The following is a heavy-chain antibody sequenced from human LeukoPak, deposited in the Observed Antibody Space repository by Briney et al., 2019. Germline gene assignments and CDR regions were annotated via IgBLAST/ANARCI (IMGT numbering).Heavy chain of an antibody. D-gene: IGHD1-14*01. J-gene: IGHJ4*02. CDR3: VREGMLGTGYTYPD. V-gene: IGHV3-30-3*01. Sequence: GGSLRLSCAASGFTFSSYAMHWVRQAPGKGLEWVAVISYDGSNKYYADSVKGRFTISRDNSKNTLGLYMNSLRAEDTGVYYCVREGMLGTGYTYPDWGQGTLVTVSS. CDR2: ISYDGSNK. CDR1: GFTFSSYA.